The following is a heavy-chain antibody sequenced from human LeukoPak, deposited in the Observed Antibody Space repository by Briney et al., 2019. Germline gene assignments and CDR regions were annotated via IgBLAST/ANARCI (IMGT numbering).Heavy chain of an antibody. CDR3: ARVRDGDYGYIGFDP. J-gene: IGHJ5*02. V-gene: IGHV4-31*03. CDR1: GGSFSSGGYY. CDR2: IYYSGRT. D-gene: IGHD4-17*01. Sequence: PSQTLSLTCTVSGGSFSSGGYYWSWIRQHPGKGLEWIGYIYYSGRTYYNPSLKSRVTISVDTSKNQFSLKLSSVTAADTAVYHCARVRDGDYGYIGFDPWGQGTLVTASS.